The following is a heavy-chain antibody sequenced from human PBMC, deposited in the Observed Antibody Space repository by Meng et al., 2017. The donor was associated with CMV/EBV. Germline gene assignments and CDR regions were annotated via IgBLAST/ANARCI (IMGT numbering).Heavy chain of an antibody. CDR3: ARGKKSYDFWREDYYYGMDV. CDR2: ISSSSSYI. D-gene: IGHD3-3*01. CDR1: GFTFSSYS. Sequence: GESLKISCAASGFTFSSYSMNWVRQAPGKGLEWVSSISSSSSYIYYADSVKGRFTISRDNAKNSLYLQMNSLRAEDTAVYYCARGKKSYDFWREDYYYGMDVWGQGTTVTVSS. J-gene: IGHJ6*02. V-gene: IGHV3-21*01.